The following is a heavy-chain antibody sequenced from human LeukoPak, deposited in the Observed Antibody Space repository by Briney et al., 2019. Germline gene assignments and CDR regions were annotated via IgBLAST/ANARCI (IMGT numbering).Heavy chain of an antibody. V-gene: IGHV4-61*02. CDR1: GASINSGSYY. D-gene: IGHD6-6*01. J-gene: IGHJ4*02. Sequence: PSETLSLTCAVSGASINSGSYYWGWIRQPAGKGLEWIGRIFTSGGTNYNPSLKSRVTISVDRSKNQFSLKLSSVTAADTAVYYCASQLGYFDFWGQGTLVTVSS. CDR2: IFTSGGT. CDR3: ASQLGYFDF.